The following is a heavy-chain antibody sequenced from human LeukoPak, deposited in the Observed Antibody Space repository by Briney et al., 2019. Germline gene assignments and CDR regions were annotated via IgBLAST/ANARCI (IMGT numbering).Heavy chain of an antibody. CDR2: IYYSGST. J-gene: IGHJ3*02. CDR1: GGSISSHY. V-gene: IGHV4-59*11. D-gene: IGHD6-6*01. CDR3: ARVPSIAARRPGLDAFDI. Sequence: SETLSLTCTVSGGSISSHYWSWIRQPPGKGLEWIGYIYYSGSTNYNPSLKSRVTISVDTSKNQFSLKLSSVTAADTAVCYCARVPSIAARRPGLDAFDIWGQGTMVTVSS.